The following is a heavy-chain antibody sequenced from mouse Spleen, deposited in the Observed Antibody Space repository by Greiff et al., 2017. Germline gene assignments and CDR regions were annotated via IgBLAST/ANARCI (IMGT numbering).Heavy chain of an antibody. CDR2: ISSGGSTI. Sequence: DVMLVESGGGLVKPGGSLKLSCAASGFTFSDYGMHWVRQAPEKGLEWVAYISSGGSTIYYADTVKGRFTISRDNAKNTLFLQMTSLRSEDTAMYYCARRPPIYYYDGSSFDYWGQGTTLTVSS. V-gene: IGHV5-17*01. CDR3: ARRPPIYYYDGSSFDY. CDR1: GFTFSDYG. J-gene: IGHJ2*01. D-gene: IGHD1-1*01.